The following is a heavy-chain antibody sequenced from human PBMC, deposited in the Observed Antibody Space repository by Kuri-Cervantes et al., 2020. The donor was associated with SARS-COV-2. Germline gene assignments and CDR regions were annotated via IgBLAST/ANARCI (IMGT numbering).Heavy chain of an antibody. J-gene: IGHJ6*03. V-gene: IGHV3-30*02. CDR1: GFTFSSYG. D-gene: IGHD1-26*01. Sequence: GGSLRLSCAASGFTFSSYGMHWVRQAPGKGLEWVAFIRYDGSNKYCADSVKGRFTISRDNSKNTLYLQMNSLRAEDTAVYYCAKALEGGATPLYYYYYYMDVWGKGTTVTVSS. CDR2: IRYDGSNK. CDR3: AKALEGGATPLYYYYYYMDV.